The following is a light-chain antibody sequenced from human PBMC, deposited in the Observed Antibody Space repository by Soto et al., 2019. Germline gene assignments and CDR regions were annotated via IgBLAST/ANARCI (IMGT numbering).Light chain of an antibody. J-gene: IGLJ1*01. Sequence: QSVLTQSPSVSGAPGQRVSISCTGTSSNIGAGFDVHWYQQLPATAPKLLIYGNNNRPSGVPDRFSGSKSGTSASLAITGLQAEDEPDYYCQSYDTNLSGGSLFGTGTKLTVL. V-gene: IGLV1-40*01. CDR2: GNN. CDR3: QSYDTNLSGGSL. CDR1: SSNIGAGFD.